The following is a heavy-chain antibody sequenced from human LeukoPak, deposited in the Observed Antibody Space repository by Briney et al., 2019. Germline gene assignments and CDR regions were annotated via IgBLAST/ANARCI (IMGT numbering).Heavy chain of an antibody. CDR3: ARDSGSYHFDY. Sequence: SETLSLTCVLYGGSSTNYFWSWIRQPPGKGLEWIGYIYYSGSTNYNPSLKSRVTISVDTSKNQFSLKLSSVTAADTAVYYCARDSGSYHFDYWGQGTLVTVSS. J-gene: IGHJ4*02. CDR1: GGSSTNYF. D-gene: IGHD1-26*01. V-gene: IGHV4-59*01. CDR2: IYYSGST.